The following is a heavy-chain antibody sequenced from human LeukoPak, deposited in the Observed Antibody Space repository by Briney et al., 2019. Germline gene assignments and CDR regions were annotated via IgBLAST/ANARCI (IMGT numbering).Heavy chain of an antibody. CDR3: AGEGEDQLVSGGGGDY. CDR2: ISSSGSTI. J-gene: IGHJ4*02. V-gene: IGHV3-48*03. CDR1: GFTFSSYE. Sequence: GGSLRLSCAASGFTFSSYEMNWVRQAPGKGLEWVSYISSSGSTIYYADSVKGRFTISRENAKNSLYLQMNSLRAEDTAVCYCAGEGEDQLVSGGGGDYWGQGTLVTVSS. D-gene: IGHD2-2*01.